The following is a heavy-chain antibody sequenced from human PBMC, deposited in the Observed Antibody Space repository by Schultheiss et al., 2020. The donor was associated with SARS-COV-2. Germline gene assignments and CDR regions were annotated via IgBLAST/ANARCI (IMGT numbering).Heavy chain of an antibody. D-gene: IGHD3-10*01. CDR1: GFTFSSYE. CDR2: ISSSGSTI. J-gene: IGHJ4*02. CDR3: ARGFITMVRGIMDY. V-gene: IGHV3-48*03. Sequence: GGSLRLSCAASGFTFSSYEMNWVRQAPGKGLEWVSYISSSGSTIYYPDSVKGRFTISRDNAKNSLYLQMNSLRAEDTAVYYCARGFITMVRGIMDYWGQGTLVTVSS.